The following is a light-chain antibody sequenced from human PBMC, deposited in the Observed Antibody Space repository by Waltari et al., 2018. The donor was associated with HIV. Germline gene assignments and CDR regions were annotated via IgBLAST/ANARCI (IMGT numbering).Light chain of an antibody. V-gene: IGKV4-1*01. CDR3: QQHYTTPYT. CDR2: WAS. Sequence: DIVMTQSPDSLALSLGERATINCKSNQSVLYSSNNKNFLAWYPQKSGQRPKLLVYWASTRESGVPDRFSGSGSGTDFTLTISSLQAEDVAVYFCQQHYTTPYTFGQGTKLEIK. CDR1: QSVLYSSNNKNF. J-gene: IGKJ2*01.